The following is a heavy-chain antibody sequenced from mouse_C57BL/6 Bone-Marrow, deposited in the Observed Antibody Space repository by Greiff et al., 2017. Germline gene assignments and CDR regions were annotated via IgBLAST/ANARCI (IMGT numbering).Heavy chain of an antibody. D-gene: IGHD1-1*01. CDR2: IDPETGGT. V-gene: IGHV1-15*01. J-gene: IGHJ2*01. CDR1: GYTFTDYE. CDR3: TRPVGFDY. Sequence: LVESGAELVRPGASVTLSCKASGYTFTDYEMHWVKQTPVHGLEWIGAIDPETGGTAYNQKFKGKAILTADKSSSTAYMELRSLTSEDSAVYYCTRPVGFDYWGQGTTLTVSS.